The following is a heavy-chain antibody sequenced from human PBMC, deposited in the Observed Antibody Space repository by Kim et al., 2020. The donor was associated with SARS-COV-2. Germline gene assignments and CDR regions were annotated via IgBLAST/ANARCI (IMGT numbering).Heavy chain of an antibody. D-gene: IGHD2-2*01. CDR2: IHYSGPI. CDR1: GGSVTSGTYY. Sequence: SETLSLTCTVSGGSVTSGTYYWTWIRQSPSKGLEWIGYIHYSGPINYNPSLKSRVTMSVDTSKNQFSLKLTSVTPADTAVYYCASLHQALDYWGQGALV. V-gene: IGHV4-61*01. J-gene: IGHJ4*02. CDR3: ASLHQALDY.